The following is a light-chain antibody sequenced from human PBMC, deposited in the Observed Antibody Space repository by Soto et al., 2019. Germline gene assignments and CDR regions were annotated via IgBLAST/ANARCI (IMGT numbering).Light chain of an antibody. CDR2: GAS. Sequence: EIVLTQSPGTLSLSPGERATLSCRASQSVRSSNLAWYQQQPGQAPRLLIYGASTRATGIPARFSGSGSGTDFTLTISSLQSEDFAVYYCQQYDKWPHTFGQGTKLEIK. CDR3: QQYDKWPHT. J-gene: IGKJ2*01. CDR1: QSVRSSN. V-gene: IGKV3-15*01.